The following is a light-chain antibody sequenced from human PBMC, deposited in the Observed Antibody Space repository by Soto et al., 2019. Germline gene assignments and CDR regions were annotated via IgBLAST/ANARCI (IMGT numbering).Light chain of an antibody. CDR1: QIISSY. V-gene: IGKV1-39*01. CDR2: AAS. J-gene: IGKJ1*01. Sequence: DIQMTLPPSSLSALVRDRVTITCRASQIISSYLDWFQQYRWTAPTLLLYAASSLLSVVPSMFSGSCSGTYFTLIISTLQPEDFATYYSHQRYRTLRTFGKGFKV. CDR3: HQRYRTLRT.